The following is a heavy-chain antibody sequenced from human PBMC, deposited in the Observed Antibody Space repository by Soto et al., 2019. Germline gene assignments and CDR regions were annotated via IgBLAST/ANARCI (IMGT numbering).Heavy chain of an antibody. D-gene: IGHD6-19*01. CDR1: GFTFSDYA. V-gene: IGHV3-23*01. CDR3: AKASSAWYGSKNYYFDS. J-gene: IGHJ4*02. Sequence: EVHLSESGGGVVQPGGSLRLSCVVSGFTFSDYAMDWVRQAPGKGLEWVSEISATGGTTNYADSVKGRYTISRDNSNNTLYLQLTNLRAEDTAMFCCAKASSAWYGSKNYYFDSWGQGALVTVSS. CDR2: ISATGGTT.